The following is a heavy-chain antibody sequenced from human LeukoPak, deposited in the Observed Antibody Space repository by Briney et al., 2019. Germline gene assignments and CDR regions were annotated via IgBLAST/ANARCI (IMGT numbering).Heavy chain of an antibody. CDR1: GFTFSDYY. CDR2: ISSSSSYT. D-gene: IGHD6-19*01. J-gene: IGHJ5*02. Sequence: GGSLRLSCAASGFTFSDYYMSWIRQAPGKGLEWVPYISSSSSYTNYADSVKGRFTISRDNAKNSLYLQMNSLRAEDTAVYYCARASERYSSGLGWFDPWGQGTLVTVSS. CDR3: ARASERYSSGLGWFDP. V-gene: IGHV3-11*06.